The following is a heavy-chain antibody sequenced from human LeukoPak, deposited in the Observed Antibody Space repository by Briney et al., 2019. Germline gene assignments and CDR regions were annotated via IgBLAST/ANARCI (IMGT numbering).Heavy chain of an antibody. V-gene: IGHV4-30-4*07. J-gene: IGHJ5*02. CDR1: GGSISSGGYS. D-gene: IGHD6-13*01. CDR2: IYYSGST. Sequence: PSETLSLTCAVSGGSISSGGYSWSWIRQPPGKGLEWIGYIYYSGSTYYNPSLKSRVTISVDTSKNQFSLKLSSVTAADTAVYYCARPRPIAAGKRGWFDPWGQGTLVTVSS. CDR3: ARPRPIAAGKRGWFDP.